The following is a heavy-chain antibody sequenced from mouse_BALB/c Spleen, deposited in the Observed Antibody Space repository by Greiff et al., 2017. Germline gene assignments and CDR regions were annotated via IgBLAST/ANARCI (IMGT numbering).Heavy chain of an antibody. D-gene: IGHD2-3*01. V-gene: IGHV5-15*02. J-gene: IGHJ4*01. Sequence: EVKLMESGGGLVQPGGSRKLSCAASGFTFSDYGMAWVRQAPGKGPEWVAFISNLAYSIYYADTVTGRFTISRENAKNTLYLEMSSLRSEDTAMYYCARRGGYYPYAMDYWGQGTSVTVSS. CDR2: ISNLAYSI. CDR3: ARRGGYYPYAMDY. CDR1: GFTFSDYG.